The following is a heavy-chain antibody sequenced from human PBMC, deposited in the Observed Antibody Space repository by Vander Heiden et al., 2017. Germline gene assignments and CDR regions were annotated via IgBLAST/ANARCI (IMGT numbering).Heavy chain of an antibody. J-gene: IGHJ6*02. Sequence: QVQLQESGPGLVQPSETLSLTCTVSGGSISSYYWSWIRQPPGKGLEWIGYIYYSGSTNYNPPLKSRVTISVDTSKNQFSLKLSSGTAADTAVYYCAAGEGVMDVWGQGTTVTVSS. V-gene: IGHV4-59*08. CDR1: GGSISSYY. CDR3: AAGEGVMDV. D-gene: IGHD3-10*01. CDR2: IYYSGST.